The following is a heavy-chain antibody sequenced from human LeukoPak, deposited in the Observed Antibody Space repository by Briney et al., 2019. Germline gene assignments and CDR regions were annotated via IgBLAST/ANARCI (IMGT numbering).Heavy chain of an antibody. Sequence: GASVKVSSTASGYTFTAYYMHWVRQAPGQGLERMGWINPNSGGTNYAQKFQGGVTMTRDTSISPAYMELSRLRSDDTAVYYCASYDYAKGVYWGQGTLVTVSS. J-gene: IGHJ4*02. CDR1: GYTFTAYY. CDR3: ASYDYAKGVY. V-gene: IGHV1-2*02. D-gene: IGHD5-12*01. CDR2: INPNSGGT.